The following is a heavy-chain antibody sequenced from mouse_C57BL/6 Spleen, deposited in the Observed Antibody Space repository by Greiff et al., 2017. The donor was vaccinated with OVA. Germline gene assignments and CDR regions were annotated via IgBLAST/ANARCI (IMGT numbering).Heavy chain of an antibody. D-gene: IGHD2-12*01. CDR2: ILPGRGST. V-gene: IGHV1-9*01. CDR3: ARRASYYKDY. J-gene: IGHJ2*01. CDR1: GYTFTGYW. Sequence: QVQLQQSAAELMKPGASVKLSCKATGYTFTGYWIEWVKQRPGHGLEWIGEILPGRGSTNYNEKFKGKATFTADTSSNTAYMQLSSLTTEDSAIYYCARRASYYKDYWGQGTTLTVSS.